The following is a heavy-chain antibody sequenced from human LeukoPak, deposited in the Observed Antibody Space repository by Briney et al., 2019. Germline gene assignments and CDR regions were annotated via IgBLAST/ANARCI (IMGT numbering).Heavy chain of an antibody. D-gene: IGHD6-19*01. CDR3: ALIAVAGQYYYYYGMDV. CDR2: LYYSGST. Sequence: SETLSLTCTVSGGSISSSSYYWGWIRQPQGKGLEWIGSLYYSGSTYYNPSLKSRVTISVDTSKNQFSLKLSSVTAADTAVYYCALIAVAGQYYYYYGMDVWGQGTTVTVSS. CDR1: GGSISSSSYY. J-gene: IGHJ6*02. V-gene: IGHV4-39*01.